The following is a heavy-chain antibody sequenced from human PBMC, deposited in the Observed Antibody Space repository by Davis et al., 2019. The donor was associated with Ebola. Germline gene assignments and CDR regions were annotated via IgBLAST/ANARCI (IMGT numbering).Heavy chain of an antibody. CDR3: ARDPPGGTYFRLFDP. Sequence: PSETLSLTCSVSGASIGSTTHYWAWVRQPPGKGLEYIGSINFRAMTYYNPSLKSRVTISVDTSKNHFSLKMLSVTAADTAVYHCARDPPGGTYFRLFDPWGQGALVIVSS. J-gene: IGHJ5*02. V-gene: IGHV4-39*07. CDR2: INFRAMT. D-gene: IGHD2-8*02. CDR1: GASIGSTTHY.